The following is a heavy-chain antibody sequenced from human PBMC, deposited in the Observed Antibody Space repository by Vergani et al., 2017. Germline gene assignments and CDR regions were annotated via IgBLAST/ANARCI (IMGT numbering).Heavy chain of an antibody. Sequence: EVQLLESGGGLVQPGGSLRLSCAASGFIFSTYRMNWVRQAPGKGLEWVSSIGNSGSYIYYADSMKGRFTISRDNAKSSLYLQMNSLRAEDTAVYYCTRDLNYYDNSGYYSWGQGTLVTVSS. V-gene: IGHV3-21*01. CDR2: IGNSGSYI. CDR3: TRDLNYYDNSGYYS. J-gene: IGHJ4*02. D-gene: IGHD3-22*01. CDR1: GFIFSTYR.